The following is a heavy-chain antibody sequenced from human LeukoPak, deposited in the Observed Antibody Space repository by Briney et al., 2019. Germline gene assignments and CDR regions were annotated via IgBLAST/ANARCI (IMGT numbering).Heavy chain of an antibody. J-gene: IGHJ6*03. V-gene: IGHV3-30*02. CDR3: AKNGDRGAYCTGGTCYPYFYYYMDV. Sequence: GGSLRLSCAASGFTFSSYGMHWVRQAPGKGLEWVAYIQYDGSNKHYAHSVKGRFRISRDSSKSILYLQMNSLRAEDTAIYYCAKNGDRGAYCTGGTCYPYFYYYMDVWGKGTTVTI. CDR2: IQYDGSNK. D-gene: IGHD2-15*01. CDR1: GFTFSSYG.